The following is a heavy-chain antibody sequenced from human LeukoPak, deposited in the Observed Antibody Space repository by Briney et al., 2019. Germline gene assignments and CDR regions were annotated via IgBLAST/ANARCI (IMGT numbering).Heavy chain of an antibody. V-gene: IGHV1-18*01. J-gene: IGHJ4*02. D-gene: IGHD3-22*01. CDR2: ISPKSGHA. CDR3: STWDYYDSSGYDY. CDR1: GYTFVTYG. Sequence: ASVKVSCKTSGYTFVTYGISWVRQAPGQGLEWMGWISPKSGHANYAQKFRGRVTMTTDTSTSTAYMELRSLRSDDTAVYYCSTWDYYDSSGYDYWGQGTLVTVSS.